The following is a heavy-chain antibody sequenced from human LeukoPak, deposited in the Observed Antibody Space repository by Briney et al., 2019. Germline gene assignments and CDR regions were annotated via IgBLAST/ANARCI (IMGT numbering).Heavy chain of an antibody. CDR1: GFTFSNYA. CDR2: ISDGGATS. Sequence: HPGGSLRLSCAASGFTFSNYAMSWVRQAPGKGLEWVSAISDGGATSYYADSVKGRFTISRDNSRNTLYLQINSLRVEDTAVYYCASLDWRGRTVTTGFDPWGQGTLVTVSS. D-gene: IGHD4-17*01. V-gene: IGHV3-23*01. J-gene: IGHJ5*02. CDR3: ASLDWRGRTVTTGFDP.